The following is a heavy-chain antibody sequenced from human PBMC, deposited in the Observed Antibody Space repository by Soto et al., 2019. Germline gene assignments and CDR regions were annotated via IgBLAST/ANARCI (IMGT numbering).Heavy chain of an antibody. CDR2: ISYDGSDK. V-gene: IGHV3-30*18. CDR1: GFTFNTYG. CDR3: AKSPNFYCSSPNCYKFYFDF. J-gene: IGHJ4*02. Sequence: GGSLRLSSAASGFTFNTYGMHWVRQAPGKGLEWVAVISYDGSDKYYADSVKGRFIISRDNSKNTLYLQMNSLRAEDTAIYYCAKSPNFYCSSPNCYKFYFDFWGQGALVTVSS. D-gene: IGHD2-2*02.